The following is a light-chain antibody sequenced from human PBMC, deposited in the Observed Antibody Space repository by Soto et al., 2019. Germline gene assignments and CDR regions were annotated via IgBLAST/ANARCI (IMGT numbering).Light chain of an antibody. J-gene: IGKJ2*01. V-gene: IGKV1-39*01. CDR3: QKSYSIPYT. Sequence: DIQMTQSPSSLSASVGDRVTITCRASQSISTYLNWYQQKPGKAPKLLIYAASSLQSGVPSRFSGSGSGTDFTLTISSLQPEDFATYYCQKSYSIPYTFGQWTKLEIK. CDR2: AAS. CDR1: QSISTY.